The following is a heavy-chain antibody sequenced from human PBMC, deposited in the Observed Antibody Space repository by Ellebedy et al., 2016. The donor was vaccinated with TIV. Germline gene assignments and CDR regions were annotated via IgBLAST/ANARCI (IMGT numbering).Heavy chain of an antibody. V-gene: IGHV3-23*01. Sequence: GGSLRLSCAASGFTFSSYAMSWVRQAPGKGLEWVSAISGSGGSTYYADSVKGRFTISRDNSKSTLFLQMNNLRVEDTAVYYCAKRYSGSFMVDYWGQGTLVTVSS. CDR2: ISGSGGST. D-gene: IGHD1-26*01. J-gene: IGHJ4*02. CDR1: GFTFSSYA. CDR3: AKRYSGSFMVDY.